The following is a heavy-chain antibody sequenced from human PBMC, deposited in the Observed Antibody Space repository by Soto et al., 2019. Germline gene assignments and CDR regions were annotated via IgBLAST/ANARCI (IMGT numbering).Heavy chain of an antibody. CDR3: ATYDFWSGISTPAFDY. CDR2: ISAYNGNT. V-gene: IGHV1-18*01. J-gene: IGHJ4*02. CDR1: GYTFTSYG. Sequence: ASVKVSCKASGYTFTSYGISWVRQAPGQGLEWMGWISAYNGNTNYAQKLQGRVTMTTDTSTSTAYMELRSLRSDDTAVYYCATYDFWSGISTPAFDYWGQGTLVTVSS. D-gene: IGHD3-3*01.